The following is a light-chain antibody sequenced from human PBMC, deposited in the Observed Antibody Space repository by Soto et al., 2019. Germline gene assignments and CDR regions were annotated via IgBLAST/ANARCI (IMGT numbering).Light chain of an antibody. CDR3: VLYMGGGIWV. Sequence: QTVVTQEPSFSVSPGRTATLTCGLSSGSVSTSYYPSWYQQTPGQAPRTLIYNTNIRSSGVSDRFSGSILGNKAALTITGAQADDESDYYCVLYMGGGIWVFGGGTKVTVL. V-gene: IGLV8-61*01. CDR2: NTN. CDR1: SGSVSTSYY. J-gene: IGLJ3*02.